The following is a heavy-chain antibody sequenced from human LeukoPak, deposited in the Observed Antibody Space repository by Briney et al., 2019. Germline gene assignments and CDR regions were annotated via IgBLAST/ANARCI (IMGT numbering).Heavy chain of an antibody. J-gene: IGHJ4*02. D-gene: IGHD6-6*01. CDR2: ISVSGDRT. Sequence: GGSLRLSCAASGFTFSNFAMSWLRQAPGKGLEWVSGISVSGDRTYYADSVRGRFTISRGNSKNTLYLQMNNLRDDDTAVYYCAKQSTARSLGEGGQGTLVTVSS. V-gene: IGHV3-23*01. CDR1: GFTFSNFA. CDR3: AKQSTARSLGE.